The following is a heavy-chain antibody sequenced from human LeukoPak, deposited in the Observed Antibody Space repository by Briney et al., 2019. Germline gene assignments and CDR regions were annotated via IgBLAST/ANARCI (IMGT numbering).Heavy chain of an antibody. V-gene: IGHV4-59*01. CDR3: ARDLITMIDY. CDR2: IYYSGST. J-gene: IGHJ4*02. D-gene: IGHD3-22*01. CDR1: GVAISSYY. Sequence: SETLSLTWTVAGVAISSYYWSWIRQPPGGGLEWIGYIYYSGSTNYNPSLKSRVTISVDTSKNQFPLKLSSVTAADTAVYYCARDLITMIDYWGQGTLVTVSS.